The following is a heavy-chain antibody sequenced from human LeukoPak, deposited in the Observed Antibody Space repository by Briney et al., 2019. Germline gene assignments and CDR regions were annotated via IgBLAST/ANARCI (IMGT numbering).Heavy chain of an antibody. CDR2: ICSISSYK. V-gene: IGHV3-21*01. J-gene: IGHJ4*02. CDR1: GFTFSSDS. CDR3: ARGITGTTGIDY. D-gene: IGHD1-7*01. Sequence: GGSLRLSCAASGFTFSSDSMNWVRQAPGKGLEWASSICSISSYKYYADSVKGRFTISRANAKNSLYLQMNSLRAEDTAVYYCARGITGTTGIDYWGQGTLVTVSS.